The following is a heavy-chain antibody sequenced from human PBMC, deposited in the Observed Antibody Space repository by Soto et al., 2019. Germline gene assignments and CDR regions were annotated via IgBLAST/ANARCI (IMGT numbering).Heavy chain of an antibody. J-gene: IGHJ4*02. CDR1: GFTFSSYG. Sequence: QVQLVESGGGVVQPGRSLRLSWAASGFTFSSYGMHWVRQAPGKGLEWVAVISYDGSNKYYADSVKGRFTISRDNSKNTLYLQMNSLRAEDTAVYYCAKDLQWVLLWFGGLDYWGQGTLVTVSS. D-gene: IGHD3-10*01. V-gene: IGHV3-30*18. CDR3: AKDLQWVLLWFGGLDY. CDR2: ISYDGSNK.